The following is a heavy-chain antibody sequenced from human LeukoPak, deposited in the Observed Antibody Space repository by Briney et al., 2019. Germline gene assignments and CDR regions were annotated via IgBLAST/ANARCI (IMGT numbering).Heavy chain of an antibody. J-gene: IGHJ4*02. CDR2: IKQDGSEK. V-gene: IGHV3-7*01. CDR1: GFTFSSYW. D-gene: IGHD2-2*02. CDR3: AREYPLQYCSSTSCYREAFDY. Sequence: GGSLRLSCAASGFTFSSYWMSWVRQAPGKGLEWVANIKQDGSEKYYVDSVKGRFTISRDNAKNSLYLQMNSLRAEDTAVYYCAREYPLQYCSSTSCYREAFDYWGQGTLVTVSS.